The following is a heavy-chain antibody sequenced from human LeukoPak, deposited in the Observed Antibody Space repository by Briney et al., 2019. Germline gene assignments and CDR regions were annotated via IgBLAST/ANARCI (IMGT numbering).Heavy chain of an antibody. Sequence: GESLKISCKGSGYSFTNYWIGWVRQMPGKGLEWMGIIYLGDSDTRCSPSFQGQVTISADKSISTAYLQWSSLKASDTAIYYCARHPSYTSGWPLDYWGQGTLVTVSS. J-gene: IGHJ4*02. D-gene: IGHD6-19*01. CDR3: ARHPSYTSGWPLDY. CDR2: IYLGDSDT. V-gene: IGHV5-51*01. CDR1: GYSFTNYW.